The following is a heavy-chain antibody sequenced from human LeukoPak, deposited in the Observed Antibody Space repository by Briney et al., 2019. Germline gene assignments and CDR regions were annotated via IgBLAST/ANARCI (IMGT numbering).Heavy chain of an antibody. V-gene: IGHV3-23*01. Sequence: GGSLRLPRAISGFTLNMYSMSWVRQAPGKGLEWVSLISGHAGSTQYADSVEGRFTISRDIRKNTLYLQMYSLRAEDTATYYCAKDGLQSSEWSPPLNSWGQGTLVTVSA. CDR1: GFTLNMYS. CDR2: ISGHAGST. J-gene: IGHJ4*02. CDR3: AKDGLQSSEWSPPLNS. D-gene: IGHD3-3*01.